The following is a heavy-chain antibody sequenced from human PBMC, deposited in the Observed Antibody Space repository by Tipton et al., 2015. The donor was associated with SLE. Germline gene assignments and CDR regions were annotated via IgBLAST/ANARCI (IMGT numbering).Heavy chain of an antibody. CDR1: GGSFSGYY. CDR2: INHSGST. CDR3: ARDPFYYYYCMDV. J-gene: IGHJ6*02. Sequence: TLSLTCAVYGGSFSGYYWSWIRQPPGKGLEWIGEINHSGSTNYNPSLKSRVTISVDTSKNQFSLKLSSVTAADTAVYYCARDPFYYYYCMDVWGQGTTVTVSS. V-gene: IGHV4-34*01.